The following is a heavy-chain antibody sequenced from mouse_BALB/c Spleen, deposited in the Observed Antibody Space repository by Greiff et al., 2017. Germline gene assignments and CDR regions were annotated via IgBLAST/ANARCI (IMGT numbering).Heavy chain of an antibody. CDR2: ISDGGSYT. CDR3: ARVLLDYAMDY. V-gene: IGHV5-4*02. CDR1: GFTFSDYY. D-gene: IGHD2-10*01. J-gene: IGHJ4*01. Sequence: EVQGVESGGGLVKPGGSLKLSCAASGFTFSDYYMYWVRQTPEKRLEWVATISDGGSYTYYPDSVKGRFTISRDNAKNNLYLQMSSLKSEDTAMYYCARVLLDYAMDYWGQGTSVTVSS.